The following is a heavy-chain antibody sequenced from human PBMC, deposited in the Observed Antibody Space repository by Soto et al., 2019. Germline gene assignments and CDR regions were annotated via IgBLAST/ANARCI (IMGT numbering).Heavy chain of an antibody. V-gene: IGHV3-72*01. J-gene: IGHJ4*02. CDR2: TRNKANSYTT. D-gene: IGHD3-22*01. Sequence: GDSLRLSFAASGFTFSDYYINWVRQAPGKGLEWVGRTRNKANSYTTDYAAFVKGRFTISRDDSKKLIYLQMNSMKTEDTAVYYCAREGSSSGPDYEYWGQGT. CDR1: GFTFSDYY. CDR3: AREGSSSGPDYEY.